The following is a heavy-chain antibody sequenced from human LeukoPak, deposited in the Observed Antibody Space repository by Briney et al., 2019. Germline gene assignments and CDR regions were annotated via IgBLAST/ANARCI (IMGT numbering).Heavy chain of an antibody. CDR3: ARIAAAGTGFDY. V-gene: IGHV4-61*02. Sequence: SETLSLTCTVPGGSISSGSYYWSWIRQPAGKGLEWIGRIYTSGSTNYNPFLKSRVTISVDTSKNQFSLKMTSVTAADTAVYYCARIAAAGTGFDYWGQGTLVTVSS. CDR1: GGSISSGSYY. D-gene: IGHD6-13*01. CDR2: IYTSGST. J-gene: IGHJ4*02.